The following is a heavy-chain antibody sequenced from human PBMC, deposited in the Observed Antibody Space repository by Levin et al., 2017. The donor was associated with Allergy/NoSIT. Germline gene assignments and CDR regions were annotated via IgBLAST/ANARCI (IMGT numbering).Heavy chain of an antibody. CDR2: IYPGDSDI. CDR1: GYSFTNYW. Sequence: GGSLRLSCKGSGYSFTNYWIGWVRQMPGKGLEWMGIIYPGDSDIRYSPSFQGQVTISADQSISTAYLQWSSLKASDTAMYYCARHGEGYNGGYSAYWGQGTLVTVSS. J-gene: IGHJ4*02. CDR3: ARHGEGYNGGYSAY. D-gene: IGHD1-26*01. V-gene: IGHV5-51*01.